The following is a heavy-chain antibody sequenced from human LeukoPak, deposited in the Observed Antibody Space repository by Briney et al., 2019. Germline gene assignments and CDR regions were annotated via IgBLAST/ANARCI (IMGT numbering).Heavy chain of an antibody. D-gene: IGHD2-8*01. J-gene: IGHJ3*02. CDR3: ARVNPLMAPGAFDI. CDR1: GFTFSHSW. CDR2: IKEDGSSQ. V-gene: IGHV3-7*01. Sequence: GGSLRLSCVASGFTFSHSWMTWVRQAPGKGLEWVGHIKEDGSSQNYADSVKGRFTISRDNARNSLYLQMNNLRAEDTAIFYCARVNPLMAPGAFDIWGQGTMVAVSS.